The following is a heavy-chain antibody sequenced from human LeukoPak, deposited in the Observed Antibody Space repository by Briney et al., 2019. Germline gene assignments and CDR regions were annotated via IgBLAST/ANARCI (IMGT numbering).Heavy chain of an antibody. Sequence: GGSLRLSCAASGFTFNTYTMYWVRQAPGKGLEWVSAITSGGSTYYADSVKGRFIISKDNSKNTLYLQMNSLRAEDTAVYYCARASCSGGSCKPGHFDYWGQGTLVTVSS. CDR2: ITSGGST. V-gene: IGHV3-23*01. CDR1: GFTFNTYT. CDR3: ARASCSGGSCKPGHFDY. D-gene: IGHD2-15*01. J-gene: IGHJ4*02.